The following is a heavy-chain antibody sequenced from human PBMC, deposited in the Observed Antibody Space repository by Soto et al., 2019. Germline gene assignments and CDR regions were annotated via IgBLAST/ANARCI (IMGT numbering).Heavy chain of an antibody. Sequence: SSETLSLTCTVSGGSISSYYWSWIRQPPGKGLEWIGYIYYSGSTNYNPSLKSRVTISVDTSKNQFSLKLSSVTAADTAVYYCARQRSSSLYFDYWGQGTLVTVS. CDR2: IYYSGST. CDR3: ARQRSSSLYFDY. J-gene: IGHJ4*02. V-gene: IGHV4-59*08. CDR1: GGSISSYY. D-gene: IGHD6-6*01.